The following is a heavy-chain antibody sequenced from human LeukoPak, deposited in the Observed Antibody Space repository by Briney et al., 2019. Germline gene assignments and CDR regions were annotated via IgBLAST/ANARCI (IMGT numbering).Heavy chain of an antibody. CDR3: VRDNPRCCGVVPVNIDDY. CDR2: ISYDGSNK. D-gene: IGHD2-15*01. Sequence: GGSLRLSCAASGFTFSSYAMHWVRQAPGKGLEWVAVISYDGSNKYYADSVRGRFTISRDNAKSSLYLQMHSLRAEDTAVYYCVRDNPRCCGVVPVNIDDYWGQGTLLTVSS. J-gene: IGHJ4*02. CDR1: GFTFSSYA. V-gene: IGHV3-30-3*01.